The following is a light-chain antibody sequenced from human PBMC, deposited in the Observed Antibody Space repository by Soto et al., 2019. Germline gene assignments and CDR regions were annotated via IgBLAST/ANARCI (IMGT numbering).Light chain of an antibody. CDR2: KAS. Sequence: DIHMTQSPSTLPGSVGARVTITSRASQTISSWLAWYQQKPGKAPKLLFYKASTLKSGVPSRFSGSGSGTEFTLTISSLQPDDFATYYCQHYNSYSEAFGQGTKVELK. CDR1: QTISSW. V-gene: IGKV1-5*03. J-gene: IGKJ1*01. CDR3: QHYNSYSEA.